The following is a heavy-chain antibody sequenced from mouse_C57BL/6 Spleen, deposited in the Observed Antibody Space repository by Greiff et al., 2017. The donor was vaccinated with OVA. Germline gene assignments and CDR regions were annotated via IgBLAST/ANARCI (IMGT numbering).Heavy chain of an antibody. V-gene: IGHV2-3*01. D-gene: IGHD2-3*01. Sequence: VQLVESGPGLVAPSQSLSITCTVSGFSFTSYGVSWVRQPPGKGLEWLGVIWGDGSTYSHSARISRLSISKDNSKSQVFLKLNSLQTDDTATYYCARHDGYYAWFAYWGQGTLVTVSA. CDR2: IWGDGST. CDR1: GFSFTSYG. J-gene: IGHJ3*01. CDR3: ARHDGYYAWFAY.